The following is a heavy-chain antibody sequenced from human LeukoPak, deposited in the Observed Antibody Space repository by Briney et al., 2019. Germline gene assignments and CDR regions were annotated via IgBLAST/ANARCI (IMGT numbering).Heavy chain of an antibody. Sequence: GGSLRLSCAASGFTFGSYRMSWVRQAPGKGLEWVSSISSSSSYIYYADSVKGRFTISRDNAKNSLYLQMNSLRAEDTAVYYCARPIKYCSSTSYYKTRGAFDIWGQGTMVTVSS. CDR1: GFTFGSYR. D-gene: IGHD2-2*02. CDR2: ISSSSSYI. CDR3: ARPIKYCSSTSYYKTRGAFDI. V-gene: IGHV3-21*01. J-gene: IGHJ3*02.